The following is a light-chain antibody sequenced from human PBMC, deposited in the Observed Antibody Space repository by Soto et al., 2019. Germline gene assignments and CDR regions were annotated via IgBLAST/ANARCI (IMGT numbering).Light chain of an antibody. CDR3: QQTHSTPAST. V-gene: IGKV1-39*01. J-gene: IGKJ5*01. Sequence: DIQMTQSPASLSASVGDRVTITCRASQSISRYLNWYLQRPGKAPELLIYAASNLHDGVPSRFSGSGSGTEFTLTISSLQPEAFAVYYCQQTHSTPASTFGQGT. CDR1: QSISRY. CDR2: AAS.